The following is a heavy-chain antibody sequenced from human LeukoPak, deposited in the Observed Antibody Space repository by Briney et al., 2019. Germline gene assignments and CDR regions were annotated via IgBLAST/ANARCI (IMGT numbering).Heavy chain of an antibody. CDR3: AKGGRGNGEVY. D-gene: IGHD2-8*01. V-gene: IGHV3-7*01. J-gene: IGHJ4*02. CDR2: IRQDGSEK. CDR1: GFTFSSYW. Sequence: GGSLRLSCAVSGFTFSSYWMNWVRQAPGKGLEWVANIRQDGSEKNYVDSVKGRFTISRDNAKSSLFLQMNDLRAEDTAVYYCAKGGRGNGEVYWGQGTLVTVSS.